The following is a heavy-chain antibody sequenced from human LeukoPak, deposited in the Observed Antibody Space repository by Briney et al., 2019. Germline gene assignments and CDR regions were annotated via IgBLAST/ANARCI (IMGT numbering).Heavy chain of an antibody. CDR3: ARVKGTSRRALGY. J-gene: IGHJ4*02. CDR1: GGSFSGYY. V-gene: IGHV4-34*01. CDR2: INHSGST. D-gene: IGHD3-22*01. Sequence: PSETLSLTCAVYGGSFSGYYWTWIRQPPGKGLEWIGEINHSGSTNYNPSLKSRVTISVDTSKNQFSLKVTSVTAADTAMHYCARVKGTSRRALGYWGQGTLVTVSS.